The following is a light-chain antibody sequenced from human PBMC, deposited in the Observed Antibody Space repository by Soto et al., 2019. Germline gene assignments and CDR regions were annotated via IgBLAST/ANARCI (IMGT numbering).Light chain of an antibody. Sequence: QSALTQPASVSGSPGQSITISCTGTSSDIGVYNYVSWYQQHPGKAPKLVICEVSNRPSGVSSRFSCSKSGNTASLTISGLRAEDEADYYCTSFTTTNIWVFGGGTKLTVL. V-gene: IGLV2-14*01. CDR3: TSFTTTNIWV. CDR2: EVS. J-gene: IGLJ3*02. CDR1: SSDIGVYNY.